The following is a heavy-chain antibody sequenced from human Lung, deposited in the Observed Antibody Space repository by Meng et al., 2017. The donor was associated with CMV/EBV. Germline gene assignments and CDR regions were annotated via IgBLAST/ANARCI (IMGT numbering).Heavy chain of an antibody. V-gene: IGHV4-39*07. D-gene: IGHD6-19*01. J-gene: IGHJ4*02. CDR3: ATPRAGFASGWSFDY. Sequence: ASISSSSYFWGWIRQPLGKGLGWIGSLYQSGSTFYSPSLKSRVTISVDTSKNHFSLKLSSVTAADTAVYYCATPRAGFASGWSFDYWGQGALVTVSS. CDR2: LYQSGST. CDR1: ASISSSSYF.